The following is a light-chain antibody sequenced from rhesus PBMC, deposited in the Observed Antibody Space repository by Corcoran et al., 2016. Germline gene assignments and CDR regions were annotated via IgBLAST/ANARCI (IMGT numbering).Light chain of an antibody. V-gene: IGKV1-28*01. CDR3: QQHNSYPLT. CDR2: TAS. Sequence: DIQMTQSPSSLSASVGDTVTITFRASQGISSYLNWFQQKPGKASKLLIYTASSLESGVPSRFSGSGYGTEFTLTISSLQPENFAAYYCQQHNSYPLTIGGGTKVEIK. CDR1: QGISSY. J-gene: IGKJ4*01.